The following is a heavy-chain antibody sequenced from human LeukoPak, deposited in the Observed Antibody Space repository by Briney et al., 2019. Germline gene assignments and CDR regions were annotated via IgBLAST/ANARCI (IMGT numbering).Heavy chain of an antibody. CDR3: TRGNGDYSFDY. J-gene: IGHJ4*02. CDR2: IIPIFGTA. CDR1: GGTFSSYA. Sequence: SVKASCKASGGTFSSYAISWVRQAPGQGLEWMGRIIPIFGTANYAQKFQGRVTITTDESTSTAYMELSSLRSEDTAVYYCTRGNGDYSFDYWGQGTLVTVSS. V-gene: IGHV1-69*05. D-gene: IGHD4-17*01.